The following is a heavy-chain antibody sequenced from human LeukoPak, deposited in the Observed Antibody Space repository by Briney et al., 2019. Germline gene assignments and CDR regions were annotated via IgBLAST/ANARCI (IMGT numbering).Heavy chain of an antibody. D-gene: IGHD3-3*01. CDR2: ISASGGSA. CDR1: GLMFSPYA. Sequence: GGSLRLSCAASGLMFSPYAMNWVRQAPGKGLEWVSGISASGGSAFYTDSVKGRFIIHRENSANTVYLQMDSLRVDDTAAYYCVGTFTVFGVVSTIEWGQGTLVTVSS. V-gene: IGHV3-23*01. J-gene: IGHJ4*02. CDR3: VGTFTVFGVVSTIE.